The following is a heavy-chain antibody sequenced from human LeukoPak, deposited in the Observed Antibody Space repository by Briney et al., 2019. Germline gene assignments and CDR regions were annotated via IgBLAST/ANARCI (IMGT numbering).Heavy chain of an antibody. V-gene: IGHV3-7*01. Sequence: GGPLRLSCAASGFTFSSYWMSWVRQAPGKGLEWVANIKQDGSEKYYVDSVEGRFTISRDNAKNSLYLQMNSLRAEDTAVYYCARITYYYDSSGYQTDAFDIWGQGTMVTVSS. CDR3: ARITYYYDSSGYQTDAFDI. J-gene: IGHJ3*02. CDR2: IKQDGSEK. D-gene: IGHD3-22*01. CDR1: GFTFSSYW.